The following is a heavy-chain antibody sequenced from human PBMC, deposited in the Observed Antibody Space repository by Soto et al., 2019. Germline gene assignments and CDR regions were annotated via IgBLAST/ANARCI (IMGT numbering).Heavy chain of an antibody. Sequence: QVQLVQSGAEVKKPGASVKVSCKASGYTFTSYGISWVRQAPGQGLEWMGWISAYNGNTNYAQKLQGRVTMTTDTSPSTAYMELRSLRSDDTAVYYCARDQYQLLRPYYFDYWGQGTLVTVSS. D-gene: IGHD2-2*01. CDR2: ISAYNGNT. CDR1: GYTFTSYG. J-gene: IGHJ4*02. CDR3: ARDQYQLLRPYYFDY. V-gene: IGHV1-18*01.